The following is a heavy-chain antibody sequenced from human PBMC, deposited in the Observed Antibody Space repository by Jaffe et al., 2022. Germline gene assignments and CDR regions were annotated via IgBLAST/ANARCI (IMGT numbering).Heavy chain of an antibody. Sequence: EVQLVESGGGLVQPGGSLRLSCAASGFTFSSYWMSWVRQAPGKGLEWVANIKQDGSEKYYVDSVKGRFTISRDNAKNSLYLQMNSLRAEDTAVYYCARMLTPLDSSGWYYFDYWGQGTLVTVSS. J-gene: IGHJ4*02. V-gene: IGHV3-7*01. CDR2: IKQDGSEK. D-gene: IGHD6-19*01. CDR1: GFTFSSYW. CDR3: ARMLTPLDSSGWYYFDY.